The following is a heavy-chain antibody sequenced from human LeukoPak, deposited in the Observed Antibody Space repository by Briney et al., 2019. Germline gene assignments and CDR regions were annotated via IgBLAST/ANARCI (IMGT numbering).Heavy chain of an antibody. D-gene: IGHD3-9*01. J-gene: IGHJ5*02. CDR2: IYYSGST. CDR3: ARGPRYYDILTGYSNWFDP. V-gene: IGHV4-30-2*03. Sequence: PSQTLSLTCAVSGGSISSGGYSWSWIRQPPGKGLEWIGSIYYSGSTYYNPSLKSRVTISVDTSKNQFSLKLSSVTAADTAVYYCARGPRYYDILTGYSNWFDPWGQGTLVTVSS. CDR1: GGSISSGGYS.